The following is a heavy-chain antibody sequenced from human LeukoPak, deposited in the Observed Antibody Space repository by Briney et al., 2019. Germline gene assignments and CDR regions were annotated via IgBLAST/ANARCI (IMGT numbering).Heavy chain of an antibody. J-gene: IGHJ4*02. Sequence: SVKVSCKASGGTFSSYAISWVRQAPGQGLEWMGRIIPILGIANYAQKFQGRVTITADKSTSTAYMELSSLRSEDTAVYYCAREEGVHGSGYCSGGSCYSDYWGQGTLVTVSS. CDR3: AREEGVHGSGYCSGGSCYSDY. V-gene: IGHV1-69*04. CDR1: GGTFSSYA. CDR2: IIPILGIA. D-gene: IGHD2-15*01.